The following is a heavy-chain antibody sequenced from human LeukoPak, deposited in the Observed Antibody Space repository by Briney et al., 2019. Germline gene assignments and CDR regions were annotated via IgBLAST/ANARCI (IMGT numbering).Heavy chain of an antibody. V-gene: IGHV4-30-4*01. CDR3: ARKTLRQQLAPFYYYYGMDV. J-gene: IGHJ6*02. Sequence: SETLSLTCTVSGGSISSGDYYWSWIRQPPGKGLEWIGYIYYSGSTYYNPSLKSRVTISVDTSKNQFSLKLSSVTAADTAVYYCARKTLRQQLAPFYYYYGMDVWGQGTTDTVSS. D-gene: IGHD6-13*01. CDR2: IYYSGST. CDR1: GGSISSGDYY.